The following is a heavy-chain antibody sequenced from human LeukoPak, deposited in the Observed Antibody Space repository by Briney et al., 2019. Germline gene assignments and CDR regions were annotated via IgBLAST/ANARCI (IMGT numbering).Heavy chain of an antibody. CDR2: IRDDEINK. V-gene: IGHV3-30*02. CDR3: ANDSTGWFDP. Sequence: SGGSLRLSCAASGFTFTTYGIHWVRQAPGKGLEWVAFIRDDEINKYYADSVKGRFTISRDKSKNTYLQMNSLRPEDTAVYYCANDSTGWFDPWGQGTLVTVSS. D-gene: IGHD3-9*01. CDR1: GFTFTTYG. J-gene: IGHJ5*02.